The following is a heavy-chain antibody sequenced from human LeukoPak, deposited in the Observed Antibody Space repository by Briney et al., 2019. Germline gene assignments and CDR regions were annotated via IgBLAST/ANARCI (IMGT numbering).Heavy chain of an antibody. CDR3: AKDQYYYDSSGYAGTLDY. CDR2: ISGSGGST. V-gene: IGHV3-23*01. J-gene: IGHJ4*02. Sequence: GGTLRLSCAASGFTFSSYGMSWVRQAPGKGLEWVSAISGSGGSTYYADSVKGRFTISRDNSKNTLYLQMNSLRAEDTAVYYCAKDQYYYDSSGYAGTLDYWGQGTLVTVSS. D-gene: IGHD3-22*01. CDR1: GFTFSSYG.